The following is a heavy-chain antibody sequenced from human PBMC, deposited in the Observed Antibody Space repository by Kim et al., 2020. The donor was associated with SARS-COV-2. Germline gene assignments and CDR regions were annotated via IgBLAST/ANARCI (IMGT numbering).Heavy chain of an antibody. CDR3: AQRSQMGSYYYGMDV. J-gene: IGHJ6*02. CDR1: GGTFSSYA. Sequence: SVKVSCKASGGTFSSYAISWVRQAPGQGLEWMGRIIPILGIANYAQKFQGRVTITADKSTSTAYMELSSLRSEDTAVYYCAQRSQMGSYYYGMDVWGQGTTVTVSS. CDR2: IIPILGIA. V-gene: IGHV1-69*04. D-gene: IGHD2-8*01.